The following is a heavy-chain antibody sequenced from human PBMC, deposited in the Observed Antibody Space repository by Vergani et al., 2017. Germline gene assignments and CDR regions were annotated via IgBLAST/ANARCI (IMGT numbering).Heavy chain of an antibody. J-gene: IGHJ4*02. CDR3: AKQYFVSGNYLFDY. D-gene: IGHD3-10*01. CDR1: GFTFSSYS. Sequence: EVQLVESGGGLVKPGGSLRLSCAASGFTFSSYSMNWVRQAPGKGLEWVSGSSGSGVSAYYTDSVKGRFTISRDNSKNMLFLQMNNLRTEDTAIYYCAKQYFVSGNYLFDYWGQGTLVTVSS. CDR2: SSGSGVSA. V-gene: IGHV3-23*04.